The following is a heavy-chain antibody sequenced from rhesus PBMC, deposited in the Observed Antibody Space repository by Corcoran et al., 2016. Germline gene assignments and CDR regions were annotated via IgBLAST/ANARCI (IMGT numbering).Heavy chain of an antibody. CDR2: INSPGSSI. CDR3: AREGDGYRQGFFDY. CDR1: GFSFSDYY. Sequence: EVQLVESGGGLAKPGGSLRLSCAASGFSFSDYYMYWVRQAPGKGLEWVSGINSPGSSIYYAVSVKGRFTISRENAKNTLYLQMDSLRAEDTAVYYCAREGDGYRQGFFDYWGQGVLVTVSS. J-gene: IGHJ4*01. V-gene: IGHV3S18*01. D-gene: IGHD5-24*01.